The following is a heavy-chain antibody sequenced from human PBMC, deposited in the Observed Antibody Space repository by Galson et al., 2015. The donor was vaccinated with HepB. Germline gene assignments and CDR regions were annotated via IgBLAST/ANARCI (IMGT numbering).Heavy chain of an antibody. V-gene: IGHV3-30-3*01. J-gene: IGHJ4*02. CDR3: ARTPPAARRSVPSPDY. D-gene: IGHD6-6*01. CDR2: ISYDGSNK. Sequence: SLRLSCAASGFTFSSYAMHWVRQAPGKGLEWVAVISYDGSNKYYADSVKGRFTISRDNSKNTLYLQMNSLRAEDTAVYYCARTPPAARRSVPSPDYWGQGTLVTVSS. CDR1: GFTFSSYA.